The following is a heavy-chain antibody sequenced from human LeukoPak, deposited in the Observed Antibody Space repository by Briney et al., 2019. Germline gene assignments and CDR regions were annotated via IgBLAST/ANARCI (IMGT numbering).Heavy chain of an antibody. V-gene: IGHV4-34*01. CDR2: INHSGST. CDR3: ARSITIFGVVILGSYFDY. D-gene: IGHD3-3*01. CDR1: GGSFSGYY. Sequence: GTLSLTCAVYGGSFSGYYWSWIRQPPGKGLEWIGEINHSGSTNYNPSLKSRVTISVDTSKNQFSLKLSSVTAADTAVYYCARSITIFGVVILGSYFDYWGQGTLVTVSS. J-gene: IGHJ4*02.